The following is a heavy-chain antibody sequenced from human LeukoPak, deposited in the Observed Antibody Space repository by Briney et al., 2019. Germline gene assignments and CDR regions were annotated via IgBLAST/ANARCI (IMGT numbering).Heavy chain of an antibody. D-gene: IGHD3-22*01. CDR1: EYSFSSYW. CDR3: ARQGPAVVIDY. Sequence: GASLQISCKGSEYSFSSYWIAWVRPMPGKGLEWMGVINPGDSDTRYSPASRGQVTISVDKSISTAYLQCSILRASDTAMYYCARQGPAVVIDYWGQGTLVTVSS. CDR2: INPGDSDT. J-gene: IGHJ4*02. V-gene: IGHV5-51*01.